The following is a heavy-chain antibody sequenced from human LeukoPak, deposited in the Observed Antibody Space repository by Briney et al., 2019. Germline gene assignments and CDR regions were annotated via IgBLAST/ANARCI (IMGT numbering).Heavy chain of an antibody. CDR3: ASSIDMAATTLGFDY. Sequence: GESLKISCKGSGYRFTSYWIGWVRQMPGKGLEWMGIIYPGDSDTRYSPSFQGQVTISADKSISTAYLQWSSLKASDTAMYYCASSIDMAATTLGFDYWGQGTLVTVSS. CDR2: IYPGDSDT. J-gene: IGHJ4*02. CDR1: GYRFTSYW. D-gene: IGHD5-24*01. V-gene: IGHV5-51*01.